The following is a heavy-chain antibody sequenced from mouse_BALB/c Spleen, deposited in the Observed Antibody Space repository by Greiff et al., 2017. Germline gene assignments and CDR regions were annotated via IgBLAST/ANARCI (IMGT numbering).Heavy chain of an antibody. CDR2: ISSGSSTI. V-gene: IGHV5-17*02. Sequence: EVKVEESGGGLVQPGGSRKLSCAASGFTFSSFGMHWVRQAPEKGLEWVAYISSGSSTIYYADTVKGRFTISRDNPKNTLFLQMTSLRSEDTAMYYCARKDYRYAHFDVWGAGTTVTVSS. D-gene: IGHD2-14*01. CDR1: GFTFSSFG. J-gene: IGHJ1*01. CDR3: ARKDYRYAHFDV.